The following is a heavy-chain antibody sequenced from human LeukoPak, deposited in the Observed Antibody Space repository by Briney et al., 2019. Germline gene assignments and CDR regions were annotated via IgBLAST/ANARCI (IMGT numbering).Heavy chain of an antibody. J-gene: IGHJ4*02. CDR2: IYSGGLT. CDR1: GFAVNTKF. V-gene: IGHV3-53*01. D-gene: IGHD3-10*01. CDR3: AKVMTRTMVRGVPPSDY. Sequence: GGSLRLSCAASGFAVNTKFMHWVRQAPGKGLEWISVIYSGGLTHYADSVKGRFTISRDNSKNTLYLQMNSLRAEDTAVYYCAKVMTRTMVRGVPPSDYWGQGTLVTVSS.